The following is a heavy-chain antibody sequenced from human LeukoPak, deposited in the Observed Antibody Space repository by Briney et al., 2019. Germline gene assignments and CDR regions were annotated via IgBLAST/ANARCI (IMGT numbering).Heavy chain of an antibody. J-gene: IGHJ4*02. V-gene: IGHV1-24*01. CDR1: GYTFTSYY. CDR3: ATDGRAGTGYFDY. D-gene: IGHD6-13*01. CDR2: FDPEDGET. Sequence: GASVKVSCKASGYTFTSYYMHWVRQAPGKGLEWMGGFDPEDGETIYAQKFQGRVTMTEDTSTDTAYMELSSLRSEDTAVYYCATDGRAGTGYFDYWGQGTLVTVSS.